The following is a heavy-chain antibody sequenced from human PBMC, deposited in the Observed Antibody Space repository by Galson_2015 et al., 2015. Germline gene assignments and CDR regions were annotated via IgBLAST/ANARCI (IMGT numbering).Heavy chain of an antibody. D-gene: IGHD4-17*01. CDR2: ISNTGST. CDR1: EFTVSTNY. J-gene: IGHJ2*01. CDR3: ARVPNGDSYWYFDL. Sequence: SLRLSYAASEFTVSTNYMTRDRQAPGKGLEWVSIISNTGSTYYADSVKGRFTIARDNSKNTLYLQMNSLSAEDTAVYYCARVPNGDSYWYFDLWGRGTLVTVSS. V-gene: IGHV3-53*01.